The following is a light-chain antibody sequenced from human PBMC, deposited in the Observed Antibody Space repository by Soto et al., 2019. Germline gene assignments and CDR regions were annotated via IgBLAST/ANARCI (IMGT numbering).Light chain of an antibody. CDR1: QSVSSSY. J-gene: IGKJ5*01. CDR2: GGS. V-gene: IGKV3-20*01. CDR3: QQYGSSPRT. Sequence: EILLTQSPGTLSLSPGERATLSCRASQSVSSSYLAWYQQKPGQAPRLLIYGGSSRATGIPDRFSGSGSGTDFTLTISRLEPEDFAVYYCQQYGSSPRTFGQGTRLEIK.